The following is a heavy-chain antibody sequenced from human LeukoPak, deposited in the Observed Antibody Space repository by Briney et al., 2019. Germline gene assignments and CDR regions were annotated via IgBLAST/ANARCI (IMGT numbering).Heavy chain of an antibody. D-gene: IGHD3/OR15-3a*01. CDR3: AKDLELDWYTWGTIDY. V-gene: IGHV3-30*02. J-gene: IGHJ4*02. CDR2: IHYDGSNK. Sequence: GGSLRLSCAASGLTFSYSGMHWVRQAPGKGLEWVAFIHYDGSNKYYVDSVKGRFTISRDNSKNTLYLQMNSLRAEDTAVYYCAKDLELDWYTWGTIDYWGQGTLVTVSS. CDR1: GLTFSYSG.